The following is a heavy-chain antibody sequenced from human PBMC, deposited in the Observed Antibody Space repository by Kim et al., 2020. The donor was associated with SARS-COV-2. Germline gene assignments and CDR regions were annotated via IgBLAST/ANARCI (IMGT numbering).Heavy chain of an antibody. CDR2: SKANGGQT. CDR3: TRADY. V-gene: IGHV3-49*02. J-gene: IGHJ4*02. Sequence: SKANGGQTEYAASVKGRFTISRDDSKSIAYLQMNSLKTEDTAVYYCTRADYWGQGTLVTVSS.